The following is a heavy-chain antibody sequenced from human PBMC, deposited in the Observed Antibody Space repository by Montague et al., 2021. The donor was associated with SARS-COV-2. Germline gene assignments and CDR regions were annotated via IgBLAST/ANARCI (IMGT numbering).Heavy chain of an antibody. V-gene: IGHV4-34*01. J-gene: IGHJ6*02. Sequence: SETLSLTCAVYGGSFSGYYRSWIRQPPGKGLEWIGEINHSGSTNYNPSLKSRVTISVDTSKNQFSLKLSSVTAADTAVYYCASVRAVPAAMRIFSLGRSYYGMDVWGRGTTVTVSS. CDR3: ASVRAVPAAMRIFSLGRSYYGMDV. CDR2: INHSGST. CDR1: GGSFSGYY. D-gene: IGHD2-2*01.